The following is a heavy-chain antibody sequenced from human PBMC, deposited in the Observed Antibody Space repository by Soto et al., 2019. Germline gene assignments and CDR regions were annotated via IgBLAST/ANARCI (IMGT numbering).Heavy chain of an antibody. V-gene: IGHV4-34*01. Sequence: SETLSLTCGVYGASFRGYLWSWIRQPPGKGLEWIGEISHSGSTDYNPSLKSRLTISIDASKNQFSLKLRSVTAADTAVYYCARLSRPGSSGYYYGRLDYWGQVTLVTVS. J-gene: IGHJ4*02. CDR2: ISHSGST. CDR3: ARLSRPGSSGYYYGRLDY. D-gene: IGHD3-22*01. CDR1: GASFRGYL.